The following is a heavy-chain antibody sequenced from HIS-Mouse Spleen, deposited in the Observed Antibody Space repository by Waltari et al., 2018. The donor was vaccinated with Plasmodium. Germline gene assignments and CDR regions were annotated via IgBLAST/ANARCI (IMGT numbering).Heavy chain of an antibody. D-gene: IGHD3-3*01. J-gene: IGHJ6*02. CDR3: ARLYYDFWSGYYPYGMDV. CDR1: SSYA. CDR2: ISYDGSNK. V-gene: IGHV3-30*04. Sequence: SSYAMHWVRQAPGKGLEWVAVISYDGSNKYYADSVKGRFTISRDNSKNTLYLQMNSLRAEDTAVYYCARLYYDFWSGYYPYGMDVWGQGTTVTVSS.